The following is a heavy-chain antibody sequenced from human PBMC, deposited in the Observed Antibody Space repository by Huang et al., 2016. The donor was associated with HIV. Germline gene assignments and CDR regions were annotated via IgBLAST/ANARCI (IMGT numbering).Heavy chain of an antibody. CDR3: ARRSAFYRLDY. V-gene: IGHV3-11*01. Sequence: QVQLVESGGGLVKPGGSLSFSCAASGFTFSDYYMSWIRQTPGNGLEWNSDISSSDNSIYYADAVKGRFTISRDDAKNSLYLQMNSLRADDTAVYYCARRSAFYRLDYWGQGTLVTVSS. CDR1: GFTFSDYY. CDR2: ISSSDNSI. D-gene: IGHD3-10*01. J-gene: IGHJ4*02.